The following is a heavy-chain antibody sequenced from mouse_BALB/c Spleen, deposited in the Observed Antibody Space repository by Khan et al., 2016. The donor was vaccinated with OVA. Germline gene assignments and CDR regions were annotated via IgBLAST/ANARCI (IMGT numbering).Heavy chain of an antibody. CDR1: GYTFTNYD. V-gene: IGHV1-85*01. CDR3: ARRRGSKDY. J-gene: IGHJ4*01. CDR2: IFPGDDST. Sequence: QVQLKESGTELVKPGASVKLSCKAYGYTFTNYDINWVRQRPEQGLEWIGWIFPGDDSTKYNEKFKDKATLTTDKSSSTAYMQLSRLTSEDSAVYDGARRRGSKDYGGQGTSVTVSS.